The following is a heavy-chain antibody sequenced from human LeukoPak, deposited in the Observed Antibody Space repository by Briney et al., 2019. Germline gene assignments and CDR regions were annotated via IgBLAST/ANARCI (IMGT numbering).Heavy chain of an antibody. D-gene: IGHD3-22*01. J-gene: IGHJ4*02. CDR1: GFTFSSYG. Sequence: PGRSLRLSCAASGFTFSSYGMHWVRQAPGKGLEWVAVISYDGSNKYYADSVKGRFTISRDNSKNTLYLQMNSLRAEDTAVYYCARGSVYALYDSSGYYPYWGQGTLVTVSS. V-gene: IGHV3-30*03. CDR3: ARGSVYALYDSSGYYPY. CDR2: ISYDGSNK.